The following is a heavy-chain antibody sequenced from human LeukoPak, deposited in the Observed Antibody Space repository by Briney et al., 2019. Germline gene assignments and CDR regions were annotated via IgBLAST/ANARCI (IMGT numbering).Heavy chain of an antibody. CDR3: ARASNTVPHSGYDAYYYYYGMDV. CDR2: ISYDGSNK. Sequence: GGSLRLSCAASGFTFSSYAMHWVRQAPGKGLEWVAVISYDGSNKYYADSVKGRFTISRDNSKNTLYLQMNSLRAEDTAVYYCARASNTVPHSGYDAYYYYYGMDVWGQGTTVTVSS. CDR1: GFTFSSYA. V-gene: IGHV3-30*04. D-gene: IGHD5-12*01. J-gene: IGHJ6*02.